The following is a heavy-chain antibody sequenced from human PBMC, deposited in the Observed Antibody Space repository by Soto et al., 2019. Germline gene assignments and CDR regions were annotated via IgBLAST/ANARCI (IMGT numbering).Heavy chain of an antibody. J-gene: IGHJ6*02. CDR2: INPSGGST. CDR1: GYTFTSYY. CDR3: ARGRGIAVAEYYYGMDV. V-gene: IGHV1-46*01. D-gene: IGHD6-19*01. Sequence: ASVKVSCKASGYTFTSYYMHWVRQAPGQGLEWMGIINPSGGSTSYAQKFQGRVTMTRDTSTSTVYMELSSLRSEDTAVYYCARGRGIAVAEYYYGMDVWGQGTTVTVSS.